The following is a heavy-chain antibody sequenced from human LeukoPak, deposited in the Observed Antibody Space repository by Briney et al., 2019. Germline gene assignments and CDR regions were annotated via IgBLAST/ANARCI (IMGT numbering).Heavy chain of an antibody. CDR2: INHSGST. CDR1: GGSFSGYY. CDR3: ARAPRRSMITFEGWFDP. J-gene: IGHJ5*02. V-gene: IGHV4-34*01. D-gene: IGHD3-16*01. Sequence: PSETLSLTCAVYGGSFSGYYWSWIRQPPGKGLEWIGEINHSGSTNYNPSLKSRVTISVDTSKNQFSLKLSSVTAADTAVYYCARAPRRSMITFEGWFDPWGRGTLVTVSS.